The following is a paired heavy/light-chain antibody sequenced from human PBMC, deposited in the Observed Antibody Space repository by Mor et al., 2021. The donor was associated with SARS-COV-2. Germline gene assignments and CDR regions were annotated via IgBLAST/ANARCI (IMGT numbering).Light chain of an antibody. CDR1: SSDVGGYNY. J-gene: IGLJ3*02. V-gene: IGLV2-11*01. Sequence: QSALTQPRSVSGSPGQSVTISCTGTSSDVGGYNYVSWYQQHPGKAPKLMIYDVTKRPSGVPDRFSGSKSANTASLTISGLQAEDEADYYCCSYAGSFVWVFGGGTKLTVL. CDR3: CSYAGSFVWV. CDR2: DVT.
Heavy chain of an antibody. CDR2: IFYGGNT. Sequence: QVQLQESGPGLVKTSETLSLTCAVSGDFIRNDYYWGWIRQPPGKGLEWIGTIFYGGNTYYNPSLKSRVTMSVDRSNKQFSLKLNSVTAADTAVYYCARILGYGSWPADYWGQGTLITVSS. CDR1: GDFIRNDYY. D-gene: IGHD6-19*01. J-gene: IGHJ4*02. V-gene: IGHV4-38-2*01. CDR3: ARILGYGSWPADY.